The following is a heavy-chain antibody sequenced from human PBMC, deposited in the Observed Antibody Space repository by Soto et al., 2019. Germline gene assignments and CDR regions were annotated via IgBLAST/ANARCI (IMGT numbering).Heavy chain of an antibody. Sequence: PSETLSLTCAVSGGSISSSSYYWGWIRQPPGKGLEWIGSIYYSGSTNYKQSLKSRVTISVDTSKNQFSLKLSSVIAADTAVYYCARRELLWTFDIWGQGTMFTVSS. D-gene: IGHD3-10*01. CDR1: GGSISSSSYY. CDR3: ARRELLWTFDI. J-gene: IGHJ3*02. CDR2: IYYSGST. V-gene: IGHV4-39*01.